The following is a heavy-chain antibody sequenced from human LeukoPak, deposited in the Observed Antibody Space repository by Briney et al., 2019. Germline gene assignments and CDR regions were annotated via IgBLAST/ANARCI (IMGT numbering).Heavy chain of an antibody. J-gene: IGHJ5*02. CDR3: AKDTNYYGSGSIA. Sequence: GGSLRLSCAASGFTFDDYAMHWVRQAPGKGLEWVSGISWNSGSIGYADSVKGRFTISRDNAKNSLYLQMNSLRAEDTALYYCAKDTNYYGSGSIAWGQGTLVTVSS. CDR2: ISWNSGSI. CDR1: GFTFDDYA. V-gene: IGHV3-9*01. D-gene: IGHD3-10*01.